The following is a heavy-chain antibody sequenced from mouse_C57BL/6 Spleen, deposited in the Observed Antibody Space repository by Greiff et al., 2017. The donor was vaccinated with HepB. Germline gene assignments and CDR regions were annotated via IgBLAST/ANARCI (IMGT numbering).Heavy chain of an antibody. CDR1: GYTFTSYW. Sequence: QVQLKQPGAELVKPGASVKLSCKASGYTFTSYWMQWVKQRPGQGLEWIGEIDPSDSYTNYNQKFKGKATLTVDTSSSTAYMQLSSLTSEDSAVYYCARDYSNYEDYWGQGTTLTVSS. CDR3: ARDYSNYEDY. CDR2: IDPSDSYT. V-gene: IGHV1-50*01. J-gene: IGHJ2*01. D-gene: IGHD2-5*01.